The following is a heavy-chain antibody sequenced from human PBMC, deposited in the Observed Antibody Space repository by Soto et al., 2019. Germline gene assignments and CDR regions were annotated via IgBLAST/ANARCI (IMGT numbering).Heavy chain of an antibody. CDR2: IYYSGST. Sequence: SETLSLTCTVSGGSISSYYWSWIRQPPGKGLEWIGYIYYSGSTNYNASVKCHVAIAVDTSKNQCSLKLSSVSAADTAVYYGARDEYCDYRVDYWGQGTLVTVSS. D-gene: IGHD4-17*01. CDR1: GGSISSYY. CDR3: ARDEYCDYRVDY. J-gene: IGHJ4*02. V-gene: IGHV4-59*01.